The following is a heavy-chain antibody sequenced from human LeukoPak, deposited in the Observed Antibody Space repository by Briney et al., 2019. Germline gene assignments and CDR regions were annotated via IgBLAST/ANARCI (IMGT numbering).Heavy chain of an antibody. J-gene: IGHJ4*02. V-gene: IGHV3-30*18. Sequence: GRSLRLSCAASGFTFSSYGMHWVRQAPGKGLEWVAVISYDGSNKYYADSVKGRLTISRDNSKNTLYLQMNSLRAEDTAVYYCAKSRGCSSTSCLVDYWGQGTLVTVSS. CDR1: GFTFSSYG. CDR3: AKSRGCSSTSCLVDY. D-gene: IGHD2-2*01. CDR2: ISYDGSNK.